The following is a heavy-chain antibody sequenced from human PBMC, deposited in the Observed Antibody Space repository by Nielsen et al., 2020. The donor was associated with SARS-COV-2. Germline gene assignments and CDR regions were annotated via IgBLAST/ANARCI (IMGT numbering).Heavy chain of an antibody. Sequence: WIRQPPGKGLEWIGEIDQSGSTNRNPSLKSRVTISVDTSKNQVSLKLTSVTAADTAVYYCAKGGYSSSWYGARNWFDPWGQGTLVTVSS. V-gene: IGHV4-34*01. D-gene: IGHD6-13*01. J-gene: IGHJ5*02. CDR2: IDQSGST. CDR3: AKGGYSSSWYGARNWFDP.